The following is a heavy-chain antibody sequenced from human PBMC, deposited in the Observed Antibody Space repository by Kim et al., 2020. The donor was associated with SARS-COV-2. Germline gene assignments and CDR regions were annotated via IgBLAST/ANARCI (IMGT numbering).Heavy chain of an antibody. Sequence: GGSLRLSCAGSGFTFNNYWMSWVRQAPGKGLEWVANINQDGSEKYYVDSVKGRFTISRDNAKNSLYLQMNSLRAEDTAVYYCARGWGGDGYKPRDSWGQGTLVTVSS. D-gene: IGHD3-16*01. CDR1: GFTFNNYW. J-gene: IGHJ4*02. V-gene: IGHV3-7*01. CDR2: INQDGSEK. CDR3: ARGWGGDGYKPRDS.